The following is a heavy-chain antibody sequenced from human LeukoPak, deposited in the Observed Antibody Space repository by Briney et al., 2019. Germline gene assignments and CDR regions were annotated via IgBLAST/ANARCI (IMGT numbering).Heavy chain of an antibody. CDR1: GLTFSTFA. J-gene: IGHJ4*02. CDR3: ATYRQVLLPFES. CDR2: IFPSGGEI. Sequence: GGSLRLSCAASGLTFSTFAMIWVRQPPGKGLEWVSSIFPSGGEIHYADSVRGRFTISRDNSKSILSLQMNSLIAEDTAIYYRATYRQVLLPFESWGQGTLVTVSS. V-gene: IGHV3-23*01. D-gene: IGHD5-18*01.